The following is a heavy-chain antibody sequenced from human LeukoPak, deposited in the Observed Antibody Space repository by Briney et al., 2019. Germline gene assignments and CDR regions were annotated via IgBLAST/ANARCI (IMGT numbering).Heavy chain of an antibody. CDR1: GFTFSSYA. CDR3: ASQWFGVKYFDY. V-gene: IGHV3-30-3*01. J-gene: IGHJ4*02. D-gene: IGHD3-10*01. CDR2: ISYDGSNK. Sequence: GGSLRLSCAASGFTFSSYAMHWVRQAPGKGLEWVAVISYDGSNKYYADSVKGRFTISRDNSKNTLYLQMNSLRAEDTAVYYCASQWFGVKYFDYWGQGTLVTVSS.